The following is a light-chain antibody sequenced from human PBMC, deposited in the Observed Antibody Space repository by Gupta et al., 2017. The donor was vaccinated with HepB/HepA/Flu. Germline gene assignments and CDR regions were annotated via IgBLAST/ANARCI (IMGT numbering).Light chain of an antibody. CDR1: QSVSSN. V-gene: IGKV3-15*01. CDR3: QQYKNWPPIT. CDR2: GAS. Sequence: EIVMTQSPATLSVSPGERATLSCRASQSVSSNLAWYKQKPGQAPRVLIYGASTRDTGIPARFSGSGFGKEFTLTISSRQSEDFAVYYCQQYKNWPPITFGGGTQVEIK. J-gene: IGKJ4*01.